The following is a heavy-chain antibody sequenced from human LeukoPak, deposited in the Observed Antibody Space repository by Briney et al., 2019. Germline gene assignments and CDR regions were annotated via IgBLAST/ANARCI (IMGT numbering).Heavy chain of an antibody. CDR2: IYYSGST. CDR1: GGSISGISYY. Sequence: SETLSLTCTVSGGSISGISYYWGWIRQPPGKGLEWIGSIYYSGSTYYNPSLKSRVTISVDTSKNQFSLKLSSVTAADTAVYYCARPYGAAVLDWGQGTLVTVSS. D-gene: IGHD4-17*01. V-gene: IGHV4-39*01. J-gene: IGHJ4*02. CDR3: ARPYGAAVLD.